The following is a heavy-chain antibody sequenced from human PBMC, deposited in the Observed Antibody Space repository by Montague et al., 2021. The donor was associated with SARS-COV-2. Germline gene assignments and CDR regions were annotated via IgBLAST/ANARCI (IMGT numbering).Heavy chain of an antibody. CDR3: ARDAGGNFPTSFDY. V-gene: IGHV3-53*01. CDR2: IYSGGST. J-gene: IGHJ4*02. CDR1: GFTVSRNY. D-gene: IGHD4-23*01. Sequence: SLRLSCAASGFTVSRNYMSWVRQAPGKGLEWVSVIYSGGSTYYADSVKGRFTISRDNSKNTLYLQMNSLRAEDTAAYYCARDAGGNFPTSFDYWGQGTLVTVSS.